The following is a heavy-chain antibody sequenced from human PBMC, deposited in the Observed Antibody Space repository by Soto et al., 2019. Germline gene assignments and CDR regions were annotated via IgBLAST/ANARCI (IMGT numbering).Heavy chain of an antibody. V-gene: IGHV1-8*01. CDR3: ARGRMGAPEFSNPRAYSYAFDP. D-gene: IGHD3-22*01. CDR1: GYTFTTYD. Sequence: ASVKVSCKTSGYTFTTYDINWVRQASGQGLEWLGWMNPAGGEAVNVRKFRCRVMVAMKTSTGTAYRELSSLRADDSAIYYCARGRMGAPEFSNPRAYSYAFDPWGQRTLVTVSS. CDR2: MNPAGGEA. J-gene: IGHJ5*02.